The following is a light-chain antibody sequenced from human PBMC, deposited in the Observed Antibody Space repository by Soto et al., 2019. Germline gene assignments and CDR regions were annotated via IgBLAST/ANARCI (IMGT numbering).Light chain of an antibody. Sequence: IVMTQPPATLSVSPGEGVTLSCRASENVGTNLAWYQQKPGQAPRLLIYGSSTRATGIPATFSGSGSGIEFTLTISSLQSEESAIYYCQQYNNWGLSFGGGTKVEIK. V-gene: IGKV3D-15*01. CDR1: ENVGTN. CDR3: QQYNNWGLS. CDR2: GSS. J-gene: IGKJ4*01.